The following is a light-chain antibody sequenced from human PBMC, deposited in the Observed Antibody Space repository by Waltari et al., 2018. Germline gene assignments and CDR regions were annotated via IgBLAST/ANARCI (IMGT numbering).Light chain of an antibody. Sequence: QSVLTQPASVSGSPGQSITISCTGSSHDVDDFNYVAWYQQHPDKAPKLILFDVTTRASGVSSRFSGSKSANTASLTISGLQAEDEAFYYCSSHTTRSLRGVFGGGTKLTVL. CDR1: SHDVDDFNY. J-gene: IGLJ3*02. CDR2: DVT. V-gene: IGLV2-14*03. CDR3: SSHTTRSLRGV.